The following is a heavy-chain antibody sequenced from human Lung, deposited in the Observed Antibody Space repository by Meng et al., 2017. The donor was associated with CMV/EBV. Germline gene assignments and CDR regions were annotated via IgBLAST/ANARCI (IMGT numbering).Heavy chain of an antibody. D-gene: IGHD6-13*01. Sequence: ESLKISXKGSGYSFTSYWIGWVRQMPGKGLEWMGIIYRGDSDTRYSPSFQGQVTISADKSISTAYLQWSSLKASDTAMYYCARRGYSITDPSNWFDPWGQGTLVTVSS. CDR2: IYRGDSDT. CDR1: GYSFTSYW. J-gene: IGHJ5*02. CDR3: ARRGYSITDPSNWFDP. V-gene: IGHV5-51*01.